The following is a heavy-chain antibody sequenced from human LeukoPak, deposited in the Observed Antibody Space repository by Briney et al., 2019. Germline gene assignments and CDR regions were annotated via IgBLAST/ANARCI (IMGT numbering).Heavy chain of an antibody. CDR1: GFTFSSYG. CDR3: AKRYSSSWNFDY. Sequence: GGSLRLSCAASGFTFSSYGMHWARQAPGKGLEWVAVISYDGSNKYYADSVKGRFTISRDNSKNTLYLQMNSLRDEDTAVYYCAKRYSSSWNFDYWGQGTLVTVSS. CDR2: ISYDGSNK. J-gene: IGHJ4*02. D-gene: IGHD6-19*01. V-gene: IGHV3-30*18.